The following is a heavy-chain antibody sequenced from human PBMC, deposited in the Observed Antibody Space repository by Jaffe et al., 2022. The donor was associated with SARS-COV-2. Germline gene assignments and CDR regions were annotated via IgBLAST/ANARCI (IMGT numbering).Heavy chain of an antibody. Sequence: QVQLQESGPGLVKPSETLSLTCTVSGGSISSYYWSWIRQPPGKGLEWIGYIYYSGSTNYNPSLKSRVTISVDTSKNQFSLKLSSVTAADTAVYYCARGIAVTGRGRAFNWFDPWGQGTLVTVSS. CDR1: GGSISSYY. J-gene: IGHJ5*02. CDR3: ARGIAVTGRGRAFNWFDP. D-gene: IGHD6-19*01. V-gene: IGHV4-59*01. CDR2: IYYSGST.